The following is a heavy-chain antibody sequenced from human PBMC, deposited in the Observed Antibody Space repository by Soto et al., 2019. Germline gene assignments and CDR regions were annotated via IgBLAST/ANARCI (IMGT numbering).Heavy chain of an antibody. D-gene: IGHD5-12*01. Sequence: SETLSLTCTVSGGSISSGDYYWSWIRQHPGKGLEWIGYIYYSGSTNYNPSLKSRVTISVDTSKNQFSLKLSSVTAADTAVYYCAREGGGYEDPYYYYYMDVWGKGTTVTVSS. V-gene: IGHV4-61*08. J-gene: IGHJ6*03. CDR1: GGSISSGDYY. CDR2: IYYSGST. CDR3: AREGGGYEDPYYYYYMDV.